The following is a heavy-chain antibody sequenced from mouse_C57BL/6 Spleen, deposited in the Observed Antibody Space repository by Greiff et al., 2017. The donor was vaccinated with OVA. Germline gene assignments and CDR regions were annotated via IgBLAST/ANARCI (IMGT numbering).Heavy chain of an antibody. CDR2: IYPRSGNT. J-gene: IGHJ1*03. D-gene: IGHD1-1*01. Sequence: QVQLQQSGAELARPGASVKLSCKASGYTFTSYGISWVKQRTGQGLEWIGEIYPRSGNTYYNEKFKGKATLTADKSSSTAYMELRSLTSEDSAVYFCARRTTVVDSCWYFDVWGTGTTVTVSS. V-gene: IGHV1-81*01. CDR3: ARRTTVVDSCWYFDV. CDR1: GYTFTSYG.